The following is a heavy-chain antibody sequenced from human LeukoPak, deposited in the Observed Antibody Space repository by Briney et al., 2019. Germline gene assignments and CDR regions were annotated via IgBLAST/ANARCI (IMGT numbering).Heavy chain of an antibody. V-gene: IGHV3-53*01. CDR2: IYSGGST. J-gene: IGHJ4*02. D-gene: IGHD3-10*01. Sequence: GGSLRLSCAVSGLTVSSNYMSWVRQAPGKGLEWVSAIYSGGSTFYADSVKGRFTISRDNTKNTLYLQMNSLRAEDTAVYYCARDPYNSGSSYFDYWGQGTLVTVSS. CDR1: GLTVSSNY. CDR3: ARDPYNSGSSYFDY.